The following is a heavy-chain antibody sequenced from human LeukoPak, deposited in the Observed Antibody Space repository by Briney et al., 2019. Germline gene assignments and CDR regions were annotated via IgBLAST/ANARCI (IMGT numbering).Heavy chain of an antibody. CDR3: ARGRRDCSGDCYVAFDI. D-gene: IGHD2-21*02. J-gene: IGHJ3*02. CDR1: GFTFSSYG. Sequence: GGSLRLSCAASGFTFSSYGMHWVRQAPGKGLEWVAVIWYDGSNKYYADSVKGRFTISRDNSKNSLFLQMHSLRADDTAVYYCARGRRDCSGDCYVAFDIWGQGTMVTVSS. V-gene: IGHV3-33*01. CDR2: IWYDGSNK.